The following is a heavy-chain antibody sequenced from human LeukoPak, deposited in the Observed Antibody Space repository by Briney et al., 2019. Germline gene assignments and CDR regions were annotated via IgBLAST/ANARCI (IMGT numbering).Heavy chain of an antibody. J-gene: IGHJ5*02. CDR2: INPSGGST. CDR3: ARDGILCSGGSCYSGWFDP. Sequence: GASVKVSCKASGYTFTSYYMHWVRQAPGQGLEWMGIINPSGGSTSYAQKFQGRVTMTRDTSTSTVYMELSSLRSEDTAVYYCARDGILCSGGSCYSGWFDPWGQGTLVTVSS. D-gene: IGHD2-15*01. V-gene: IGHV1-46*01. CDR1: GYTFTSYY.